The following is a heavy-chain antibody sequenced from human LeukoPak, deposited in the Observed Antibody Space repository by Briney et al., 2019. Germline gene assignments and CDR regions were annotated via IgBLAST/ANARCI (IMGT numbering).Heavy chain of an antibody. Sequence: ASVKVSCKASGYTFTGYYMHWVRQAPGQGLEWMGRINPNSGGTNYAQNFQGRVTMTRDTSINTAYMELSSLRSDDTAVYYCGRGVKTFDPWGQGTLVTVSS. CDR1: GYTFTGYY. CDR3: GRGVKTFDP. CDR2: INPNSGGT. V-gene: IGHV1-2*06. J-gene: IGHJ5*02.